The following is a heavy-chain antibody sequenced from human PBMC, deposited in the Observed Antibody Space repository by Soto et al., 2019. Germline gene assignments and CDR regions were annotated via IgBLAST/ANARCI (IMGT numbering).Heavy chain of an antibody. CDR1: GGTFSSYA. J-gene: IGHJ6*02. D-gene: IGHD3-10*01. CDR3: ARGLKGITIVRVVIITFPYYYGMDV. V-gene: IGHV1-69*13. Sequence: SVKVSCKASGGTFSSYAISWVRQAPGQGLEWMGGIIPIFGTANYAQKFQGRVTITADESTSTAYMELSSLRSEDTAVYYCARGLKGITIVRVVIITFPYYYGMDVWGQGTTVTVSS. CDR2: IIPIFGTA.